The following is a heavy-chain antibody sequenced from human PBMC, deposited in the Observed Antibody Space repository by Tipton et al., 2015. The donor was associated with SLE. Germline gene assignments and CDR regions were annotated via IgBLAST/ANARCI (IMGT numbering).Heavy chain of an antibody. V-gene: IGHV4-61*09. D-gene: IGHD3-22*01. CDR2: IFTSGDT. J-gene: IGHJ4*02. Sequence: TLSLTCTVSGTSISTGGHYWSWVRQPAEKGLEWVGHIFTSGDTNYNPSLESRLTMSVHTSKNQFSLNLSSVTATDTAIYYCARHDYYDSSGPEVDYWGQGALVTVSS. CDR1: GTSISTGGHY. CDR3: ARHDYYDSSGPEVDY.